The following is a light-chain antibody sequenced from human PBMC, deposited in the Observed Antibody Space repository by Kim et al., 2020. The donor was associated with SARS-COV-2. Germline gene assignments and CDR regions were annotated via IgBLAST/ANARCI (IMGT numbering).Light chain of an antibody. J-gene: IGLJ2*01. CDR2: NNN. CDR3: NSRDNSGDHVV. Sequence: ALGRTGRIKSHGHSLRTYDACWYQQKPGQAPILVIYNNNKRRSGIADRGSGSGSGNRASLTVTGAQAVDEADYYCNSRDNSGDHVVFGGGTKLIVL. V-gene: IGLV3-19*01. CDR1: SLRTYD.